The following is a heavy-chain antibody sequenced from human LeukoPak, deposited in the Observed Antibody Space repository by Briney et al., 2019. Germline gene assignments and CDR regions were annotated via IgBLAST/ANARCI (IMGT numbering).Heavy chain of an antibody. D-gene: IGHD3-3*02. CDR1: GFTFSSYG. V-gene: IGHV3-30*02. J-gene: IGHJ4*02. CDR3: ARVAIFGVVIYGFDY. Sequence: PGGSLRLSCAASGFTFSSYGMHWVRQAPGKGLEWVAFIRYDGSNKYYADSVKGRFTISRDNSKNTLYLQMNSLRAEDTAVYYCARVAIFGVVIYGFDYWGQGTLVTVSS. CDR2: IRYDGSNK.